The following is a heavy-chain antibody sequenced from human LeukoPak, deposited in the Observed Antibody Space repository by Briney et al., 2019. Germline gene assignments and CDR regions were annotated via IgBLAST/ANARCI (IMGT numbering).Heavy chain of an antibody. CDR1: GFTFTNFA. V-gene: IGHV3-23*01. Sequence: PGGSLRLSCSASGFTFTNFAMTWVRQAPGKGLEWVSGISGSGASTYYADSVKGRFTISRDDAKNSLYPQMNSLRAEDTAVYYCARYCSSSRCLYYYHMDVWGKGTTVTVSS. J-gene: IGHJ6*03. CDR2: ISGSGAST. CDR3: ARYCSSSRCLYYYHMDV. D-gene: IGHD2-2*01.